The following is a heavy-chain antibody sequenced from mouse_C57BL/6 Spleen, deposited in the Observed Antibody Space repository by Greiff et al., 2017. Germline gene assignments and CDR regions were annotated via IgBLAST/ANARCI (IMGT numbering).Heavy chain of an antibody. J-gene: IGHJ2*01. Sequence: VQLQQPGAELVKPGASVKLSCKASGYTFTSYWMQWVKQRPGQGLEWIGEIDPSGSYTNYNQKFKGKATLTVDTSSSTAYMQLSSLTSEDSAVYYCAGGGVDYFDYWGQGTTLTVSS. V-gene: IGHV1-50*01. D-gene: IGHD1-1*01. CDR2: IDPSGSYT. CDR1: GYTFTSYW. CDR3: AGGGVDYFDY.